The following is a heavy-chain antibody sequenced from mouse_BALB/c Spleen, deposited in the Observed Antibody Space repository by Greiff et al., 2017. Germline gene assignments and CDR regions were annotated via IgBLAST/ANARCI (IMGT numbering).Heavy chain of an antibody. CDR1: GYTFTSYY. D-gene: IGHD3-1*01. V-gene: IGHV1S56*01. J-gene: IGHJ3*01. Sequence: QVQLQQSGPELVKPGASVRISCKASGYTFTSYYIHWVKQRPGQGLEWIGWIYPGNVNTKYNEKFKGKATLTADKSSSTAYMQLSSLTSEDSAVYFCARTHSSGPFAYWGQGTLVTVSA. CDR3: ARTHSSGPFAY. CDR2: IYPGNVNT.